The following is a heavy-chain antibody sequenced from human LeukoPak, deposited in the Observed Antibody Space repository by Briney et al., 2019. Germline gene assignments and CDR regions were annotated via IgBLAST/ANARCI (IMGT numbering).Heavy chain of an antibody. D-gene: IGHD3-3*01. V-gene: IGHV4-59*08. CDR3: ARQYGSGFLEWLFDY. Sequence: SETLSLTCTVSGGSISSYYWGWIRQPPGKGLEWIGYIYYSGSTNYNPSLKSRVTISVDTSKNQFSLKLSSVTAADTAVYYCARQYGSGFLEWLFDYWGQGTLVTVSS. J-gene: IGHJ4*02. CDR2: IYYSGST. CDR1: GGSISSYY.